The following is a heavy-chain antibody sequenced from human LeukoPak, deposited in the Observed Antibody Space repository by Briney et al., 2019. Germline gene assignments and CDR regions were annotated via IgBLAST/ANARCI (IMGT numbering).Heavy chain of an antibody. D-gene: IGHD6-19*01. CDR3: MRRVYGSGSDY. CDR2: IYYSGST. J-gene: IGHJ4*02. Sequence: SETLSLTCTVSGVSISSSSYYWGWIRQPPGKGLEWIGSIYYSGSTYYNPSLKSRVTVSVDTSKNQFSLKLSSVTAADTAVYYCMRRVYGSGSDYWGQGTLVTVSS. CDR1: GVSISSSSYY. V-gene: IGHV4-39*01.